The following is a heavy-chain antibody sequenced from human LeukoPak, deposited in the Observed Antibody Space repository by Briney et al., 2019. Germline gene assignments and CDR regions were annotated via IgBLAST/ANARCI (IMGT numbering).Heavy chain of an antibody. CDR1: GGSISSYY. CDR3: AALSISWSAFDI. D-gene: IGHD6-13*01. J-gene: IGHJ3*02. CDR2: MYYRGST. V-gene: IGHV4-59*01. Sequence: SETLSLTCTVSGGSISSYYWSWIRQPPGKGREWIGYMYYRGSTNYNPSLKSRVTISVDTSKNQFSLKLSSVTAAHTAVYYCAALSISWSAFDIWGQGTMVTVSS.